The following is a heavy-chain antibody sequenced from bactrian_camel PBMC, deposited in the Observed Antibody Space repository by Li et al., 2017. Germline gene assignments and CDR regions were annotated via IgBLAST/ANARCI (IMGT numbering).Heavy chain of an antibody. CDR1: GYATGHYC. D-gene: IGHD7*01. CDR2: IDIDGNT. Sequence: QVQLVESGGGSAQDGGSLKLSCVASGYATGHYCIGWFRQAPGKEREGVAGIDIDGNTDYVDSVKGRFTVSRDNAKNTLFLEMNSLKPEDTGMYYCAFEIQPRVGGLDYSQGAPMAPLCPTQGYWGQGTQVTVS. CDR3: AFEIQPRVGGLDYSQGAPMAPLCPTQGY. V-gene: IGHV3S63*01. J-gene: IGHJ4*01.